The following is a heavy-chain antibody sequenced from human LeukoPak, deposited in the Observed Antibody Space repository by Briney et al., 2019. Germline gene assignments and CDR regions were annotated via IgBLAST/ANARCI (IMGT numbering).Heavy chain of an antibody. CDR2: ISSSSSYI. Sequence: GGSLRLSCAASGFTFSSYSMNWVRQAPGKGLEWVSSISSSSSYIYYADSVKGRFTISRDNAKNSLYLQMNSLRAEDTAVYYCARALHLGTSCYSYWGQGTLVTVSS. D-gene: IGHD2-2*01. V-gene: IGHV3-21*01. CDR3: ARALHLGTSCYSY. CDR1: GFTFSSYS. J-gene: IGHJ4*02.